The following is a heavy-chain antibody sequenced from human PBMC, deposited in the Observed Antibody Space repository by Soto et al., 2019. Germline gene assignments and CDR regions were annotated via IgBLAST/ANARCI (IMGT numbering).Heavy chain of an antibody. Sequence: QVQLVQSGAEVKKPGSSVKVSCKASGGTFSSYTISWVRQAPGQGLEWMGRIIPILGIANYAQKFQGRVTXTXAXXTSRADMERSSLRSEDTAVYYCARAMPTPRYYFDYWGQGTLVTVSS. D-gene: IGHD2-2*01. CDR1: GGTFSSYT. J-gene: IGHJ4*02. CDR2: IIPILGIA. CDR3: ARAMPTPRYYFDY. V-gene: IGHV1-69*02.